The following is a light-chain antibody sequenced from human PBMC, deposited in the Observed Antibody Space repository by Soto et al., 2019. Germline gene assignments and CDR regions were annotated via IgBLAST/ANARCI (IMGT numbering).Light chain of an antibody. J-gene: IGKJ4*01. CDR2: VAS. CDR1: QDISTY. CDR3: QQLDSYPLT. Sequence: DIQLTQSPSFLSASVGDRVTLTCRASQDISTYLAWYQQKPGKAPNLLIYVASTLQDGVPSRFSGTGSGTEFTLTIINLQPADFATYYCQQLDSYPLTFGGGTEVEIK. V-gene: IGKV1-9*01.